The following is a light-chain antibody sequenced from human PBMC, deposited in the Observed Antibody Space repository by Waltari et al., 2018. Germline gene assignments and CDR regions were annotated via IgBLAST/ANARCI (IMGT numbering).Light chain of an antibody. Sequence: EIVLTPSPGTLSLSPGERATLSCRASQSVSRSLAWYQQKPGQAPRLLIYGASSMATGVPDRFRGSGSGTDFSLTISRLEPEDVAVYYCQHYVRLPVSFGQGTKVEIK. CDR3: QHYVRLPVS. J-gene: IGKJ1*01. CDR2: GAS. CDR1: QSVSRS. V-gene: IGKV3-20*01.